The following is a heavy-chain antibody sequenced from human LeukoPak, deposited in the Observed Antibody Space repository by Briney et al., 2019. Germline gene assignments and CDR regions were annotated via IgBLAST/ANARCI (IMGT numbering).Heavy chain of an antibody. CDR2: IYGGGDT. V-gene: IGHV3-53*01. D-gene: IGHD6-13*01. Sequence: GGSLRLSGAASGFTVTDNYINRVRQSSGKGLEWVPVIYGGGDTNYADSVKGPIINSRNTSKNTVYLQMNSLGAEDTAVYYCVREAVMPVAPSTIGTSGRPLYEYYGLDVWGQGTTVTVSS. CDR3: VREAVMPVAPSTIGTSGRPLYEYYGLDV. J-gene: IGHJ6*02. CDR1: GFTVTDNY.